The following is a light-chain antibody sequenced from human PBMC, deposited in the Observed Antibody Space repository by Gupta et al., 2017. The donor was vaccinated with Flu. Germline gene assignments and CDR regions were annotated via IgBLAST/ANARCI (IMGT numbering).Light chain of an antibody. Sequence: SDVGSSDLVSWYQHPPGKPPKLIILAISKRPSGVSNRFSGSKSGNTASLTISRLQTEDEADYYGCSSVGSRTFPAIFGGGTKLTVL. J-gene: IGLJ2*01. CDR3: CSSVGSRTFPAI. CDR2: AIS. CDR1: SDVGSSDL. V-gene: IGLV2-23*02.